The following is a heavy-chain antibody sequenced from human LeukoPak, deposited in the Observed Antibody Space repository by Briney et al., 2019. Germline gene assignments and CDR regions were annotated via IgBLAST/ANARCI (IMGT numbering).Heavy chain of an antibody. CDR3: ARRRWETYGMDV. V-gene: IGHV4-59*08. J-gene: IGHJ6*02. CDR2: IYYSGST. D-gene: IGHD1-26*01. Sequence: PSETLSLTCTVSGGSISSYYWSWIRQPPGKGLEWIGYIYYSGSTNYNPSLKSRVTISVDTSKNQFSLKLSSVTAADTAVYYCARRRWETYGMDVWGQGTTVTVSS. CDR1: GGSISSYY.